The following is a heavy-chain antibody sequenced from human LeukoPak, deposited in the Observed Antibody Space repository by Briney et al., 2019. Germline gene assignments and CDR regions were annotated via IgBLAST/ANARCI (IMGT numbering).Heavy chain of an antibody. D-gene: IGHD5-24*01. CDR3: AKIGMATLFDY. V-gene: IGHV4-39*01. CDR2: IDESGST. J-gene: IGHJ4*02. CDR1: GGSISKSSFY. Sequence: SETLSLTCTVSGGSISKSSFYWAWIRQPPGRGPEWIGSIDESGSTYYNPSLKSRLTISVDTSKNQFSLRLRFVTAADTAVYYCAKIGMATLFDYWGQGILSAVSS.